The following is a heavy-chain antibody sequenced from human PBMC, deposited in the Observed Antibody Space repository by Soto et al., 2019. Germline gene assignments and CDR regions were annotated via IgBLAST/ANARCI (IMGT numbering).Heavy chain of an antibody. CDR2: ISGSGGST. V-gene: IGHV3-23*01. CDR3: ARHDFWSGYYKDY. CDR1: GFTFSSYA. Sequence: GGSLRLSCAASGFTFSSYAMSWVRQAPGKGLEWVSAISGSGGSTYYADSVKGRFTISRDNSKNTLYLQMNSLRAEDTAVYYCARHDFWSGYYKDYWGQGTLATVSS. J-gene: IGHJ4*02. D-gene: IGHD3-3*01.